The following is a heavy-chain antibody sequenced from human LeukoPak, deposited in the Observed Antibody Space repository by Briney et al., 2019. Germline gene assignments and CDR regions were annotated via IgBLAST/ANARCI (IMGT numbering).Heavy chain of an antibody. CDR1: GFTFSRYW. V-gene: IGHV3-74*01. D-gene: IGHD1-26*01. J-gene: IGHJ4*02. CDR2: ISPDGTTT. Sequence: GGSLRLSCAASGFTFSRYWMHWVRQVPGKGLVWVSRISPDGTTTSYADSVKGRFTISRDNAKSTLYLQVNSLRAEDTAVYYCAREHRNVGATIDWWGQGTLVTVSS. CDR3: AREHRNVGATIDW.